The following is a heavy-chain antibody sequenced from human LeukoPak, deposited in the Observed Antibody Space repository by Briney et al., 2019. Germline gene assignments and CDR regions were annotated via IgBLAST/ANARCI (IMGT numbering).Heavy chain of an antibody. CDR3: ARGSPIYFDTSAYYFDY. J-gene: IGHJ4*02. D-gene: IGHD3-22*01. V-gene: IGHV3-23*01. CDR2: IVGTGGSR. CDR1: VFTFSNYA. Sequence: GGSLRLSCAASVFTFSNYAMTWVRQAPGKGLEWVSGIVGTGGSRYYADSAKGRFTISRDNSKNTLYLQMNSLRAEDTAVYYCARGSPIYFDTSAYYFDYWGQGTLVTVSS.